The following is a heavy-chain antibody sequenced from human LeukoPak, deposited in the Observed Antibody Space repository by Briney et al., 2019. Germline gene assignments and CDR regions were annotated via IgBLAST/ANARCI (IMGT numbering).Heavy chain of an antibody. J-gene: IGHJ3*02. CDR3: ARDLPSTAGGTFDI. CDR1: GYTFTSYD. V-gene: IGHV1-8*01. Sequence: ASVKVSCKASGYTFTSYDINWVRQATGQGLEWMGWMNPNSGNTVYAQKFQGRVTMTRNTSISTAYMELSSLRSEDMAVYYCARDLPSTAGGTFDIWGQGTMVTVSS. CDR2: MNPNSGNT. D-gene: IGHD2/OR15-2a*01.